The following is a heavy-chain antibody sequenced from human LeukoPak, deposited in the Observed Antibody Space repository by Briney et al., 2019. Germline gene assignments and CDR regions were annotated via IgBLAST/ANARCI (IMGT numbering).Heavy chain of an antibody. CDR2: ISSSSTI. J-gene: IGHJ3*01. CDR3: ARRIMGTTGHAFDF. V-gene: IGHV3-69-1*01. D-gene: IGHD2-8*01. CDR1: GFTFSDYY. Sequence: PGGSLRLSCAASGFTFSDYYMNWVRQAPGKGLEWVSSISSSSTIYYADSVKGRFTISRDNAKNSLYLQMNSLRAEDTAVYYCARRIMGTTGHAFDFWGQGTMVTVSS.